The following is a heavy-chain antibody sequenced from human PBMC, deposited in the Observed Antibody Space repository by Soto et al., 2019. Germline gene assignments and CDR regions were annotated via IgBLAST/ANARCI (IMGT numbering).Heavy chain of an antibody. Sequence: LSRTCAVSGGSFNSYYWSWVRQSPGKGLEWIGEVHHSGTTKYNPSLETRFTISVDTSKNQVSLRLTSVTAADRAVYYCARGSASGYGFDSWGPGTLVTVSS. CDR3: ARGSASGYGFDS. CDR1: GGSFNSYY. CDR2: VHHSGTT. V-gene: IGHV4-34*01. J-gene: IGHJ4*02. D-gene: IGHD3-22*01.